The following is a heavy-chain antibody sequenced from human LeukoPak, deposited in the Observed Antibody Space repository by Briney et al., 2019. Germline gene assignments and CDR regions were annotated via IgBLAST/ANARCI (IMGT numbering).Heavy chain of an antibody. Sequence: SSVKVSCKASGGTFSSYAISWVRQATGKGLEWMGGIIPIFGTANYAQKFQGRVTITTDESTSTAFMELSSLRSEDTAVYYCARSVYYDILTHFDYWGQGTLVTVSS. V-gene: IGHV1-69*05. CDR1: GGTFSSYA. CDR2: IIPIFGTA. D-gene: IGHD3-9*01. CDR3: ARSVYYDILTHFDY. J-gene: IGHJ4*02.